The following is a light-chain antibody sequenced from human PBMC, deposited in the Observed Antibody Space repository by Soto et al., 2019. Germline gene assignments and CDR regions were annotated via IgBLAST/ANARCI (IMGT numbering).Light chain of an antibody. J-gene: IGKJ4*01. V-gene: IGKV4-1*01. CDR3: QQYYTLPLT. Sequence: DIVMTQSPDSLAVSLGEMATINCESSQSVLFTSNNKNYLAWYQQKPGQPPKLLLSWASARESGVPERFSGSGSGTLFTLSISSLQAEDGAVYYCQQYYTLPLTFGGGTKVEIK. CDR2: WAS. CDR1: QSVLFTSNNKNY.